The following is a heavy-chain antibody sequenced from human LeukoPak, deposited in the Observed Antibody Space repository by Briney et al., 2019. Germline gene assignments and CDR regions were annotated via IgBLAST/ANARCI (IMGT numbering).Heavy chain of an antibody. CDR3: ARMDYGDYDDY. V-gene: IGHV4-30-4*01. J-gene: IGHJ4*02. Sequence: SQTLSLTCTVSGGSISSGGYFWTWIRQPPGKGLEWIGYVYYSGSTYYNPSLQSRLTTSVGTSKNQFSLRLTSVTAADTAVYYCARMDYGDYDDYWGQGTLVTVSS. CDR1: GGSISSGGYF. D-gene: IGHD4-17*01. CDR2: VYYSGST.